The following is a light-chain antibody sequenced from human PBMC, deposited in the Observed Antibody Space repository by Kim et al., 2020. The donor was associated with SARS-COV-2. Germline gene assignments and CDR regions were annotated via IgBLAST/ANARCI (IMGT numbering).Light chain of an antibody. CDR2: AAS. CDR1: QDIRNE. J-gene: IGKJ2*01. V-gene: IGKV1-6*01. Sequence: AIQMAQSPSSLSASVGDRVTITCRASQDIRNELGWYQQKPGKAPQLLIYAASRLQSGVPSRFSGSGSGVVFTLTISRLQPEDLATYYCLHDYNYPRTFGQGTKLEI. CDR3: LHDYNYPRT.